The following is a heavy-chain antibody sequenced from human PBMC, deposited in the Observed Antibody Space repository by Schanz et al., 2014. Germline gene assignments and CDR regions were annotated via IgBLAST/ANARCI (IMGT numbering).Heavy chain of an antibody. D-gene: IGHD4-17*01. CDR1: GFTLSSYA. Sequence: QVQLVESGGGVVPPGRSLRLSCAAYGFTLSSYAMHWVRQAPGKGLEWVAVISYDGSNKYYADSVKGRFTISRDRFQNTLYLRMSSLRAEDTAVYYCARPRFDYGEVDYWGQGTLVNVSS. V-gene: IGHV3-30*14. CDR2: ISYDGSNK. J-gene: IGHJ4*02. CDR3: ARPRFDYGEVDY.